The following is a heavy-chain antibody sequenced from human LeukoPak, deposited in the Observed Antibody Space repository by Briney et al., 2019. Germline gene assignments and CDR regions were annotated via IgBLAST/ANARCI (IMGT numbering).Heavy chain of an antibody. D-gene: IGHD3-22*01. CDR3: ATGIIDGIGYGVEYFKH. CDR2: FDPEDGET. V-gene: IGHV1-24*01. J-gene: IGHJ1*01. Sequence: ASVKVSCEVSGYTLTELSMHWVRQAPGKGLEWMGGFDPEDGETIYAQKFQGRVTMTEDTSTDTAYMELRSLRSEDTAVYYCATGIIDGIGYGVEYFKHWARAPWSPSPQ. CDR1: GYTLTELS.